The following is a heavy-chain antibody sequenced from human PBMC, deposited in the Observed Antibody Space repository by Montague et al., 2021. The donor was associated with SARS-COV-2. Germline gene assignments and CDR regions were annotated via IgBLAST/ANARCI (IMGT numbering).Heavy chain of an antibody. CDR3: VRAGGFHNRPPV. D-gene: IGHD4-23*01. V-gene: IGHV4-4*02. J-gene: IGHJ4*02. CDR1: GDSIFSTDC. CDR2: IYQGAST. Sequence: SETLSLTCAVSGDSIFSTDCWSWVRQPPGNVLEWIGEIYQGASTYYNPSLKSRVTMSVDRSKNQFSLELYSVTAADTALYYCVRAGGFHNRPPVWGQGALVIVSS.